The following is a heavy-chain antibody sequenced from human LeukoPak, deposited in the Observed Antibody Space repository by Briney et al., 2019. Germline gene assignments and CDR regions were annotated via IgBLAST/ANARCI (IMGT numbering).Heavy chain of an antibody. V-gene: IGHV4-59*01. D-gene: IGHD2-15*01. CDR3: ARAPPYGYCSGGSCFPLDY. Sequence: SETLSLTCTVSGGSISSYYWSWIRQPPGKGLEWIGYIYYSGSTNYNPSLKSRVTISVDTSKNQFSLKLSSVTAADTAVYYCARAPPYGYCSGGSCFPLDYWGQGTLVTVSS. CDR2: IYYSGST. CDR1: GGSISSYY. J-gene: IGHJ4*02.